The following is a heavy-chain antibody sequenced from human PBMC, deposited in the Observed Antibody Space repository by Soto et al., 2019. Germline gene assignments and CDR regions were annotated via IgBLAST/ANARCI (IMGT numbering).Heavy chain of an antibody. D-gene: IGHD3-3*01. CDR1: GFTFSNAW. J-gene: IGHJ6*02. V-gene: IGHV3-15*01. Sequence: PGGSLRLSCAASGFTFSNAWMSWVRQAPGKGLEWVGRIKSKTDGGTTDYAAPVKGRFTISRDDSKNTLYLQMNSLKTEDTAVYYCTTVGEYYDFNYYYGMDVWGQGTTVTVSS. CDR3: TTVGEYYDFNYYYGMDV. CDR2: IKSKTDGGTT.